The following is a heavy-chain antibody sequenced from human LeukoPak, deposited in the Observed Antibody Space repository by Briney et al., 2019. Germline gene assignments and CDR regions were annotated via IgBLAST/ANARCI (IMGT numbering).Heavy chain of an antibody. CDR2: ISYDGSNK. CDR1: GFTFTIYV. J-gene: IGHJ6*01. V-gene: IGHV3-30*18. D-gene: IGHD1-26*01. CDR3: AKDPRGGGNYYYYGMGV. Sequence: GRSLRLSCAASGFTFTIYVMHWVRQAPGKGLEWVAVISYDGSNKYYADSVRGRLTISRNNSKNTLYLQMKSLSPEDTAVYYYAKDPRGGGNYYYYGMGVWGQGTTVTVSS.